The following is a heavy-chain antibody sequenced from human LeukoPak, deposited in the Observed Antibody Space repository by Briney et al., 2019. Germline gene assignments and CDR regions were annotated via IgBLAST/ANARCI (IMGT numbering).Heavy chain of an antibody. J-gene: IGHJ4*02. Sequence: GGSLRLSCVASGFTFSSFEMNWVRRAPGTGLEWLSYISSSGSTIYYADSVKGRFTISRDNAKNSLYLQMNSLRAEDTALYYCARHNPLWGYWGQGTLVTVSS. CDR1: GFTFSSFE. V-gene: IGHV3-48*03. CDR3: ARHNPLWGY. CDR2: ISSSGSTI. D-gene: IGHD1-14*01.